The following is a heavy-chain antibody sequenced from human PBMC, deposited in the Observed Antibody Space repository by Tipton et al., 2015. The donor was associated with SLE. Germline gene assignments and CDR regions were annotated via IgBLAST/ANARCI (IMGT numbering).Heavy chain of an antibody. CDR2: IWYDGSNK. CDR3: ARGVFDY. V-gene: IGHV3-33*01. Sequence: SLRLSCAASGFTFSNYGMHWVRQAPGKGLEWVAVIWYDGSNKYYADSVKGRFTISRDNSKNTLYLQINSLKAEDTAVYYCARGVFDYWGQGTLVTVSS. J-gene: IGHJ4*02. CDR1: GFTFSNYG.